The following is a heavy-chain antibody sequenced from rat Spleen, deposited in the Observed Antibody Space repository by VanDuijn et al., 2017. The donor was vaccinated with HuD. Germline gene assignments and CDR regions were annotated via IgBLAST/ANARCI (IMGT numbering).Heavy chain of an antibody. CDR3: ARAYYDGSYYDY. D-gene: IGHD1-12*02. CDR2: ISTGGGNT. J-gene: IGHJ2*01. Sequence: EVQLVESGGGLVQPGRSMKLSCAASGFTFSNYYMAWVRQAPTKGLEWVASISTGGGNTYYRDSVKGRFTISRDNAKSSLYLQMDGLRSEDTATYYCARAYYDGSYYDYWGQGVMVTVSS. V-gene: IGHV5-25*01. CDR1: GFTFSNYY.